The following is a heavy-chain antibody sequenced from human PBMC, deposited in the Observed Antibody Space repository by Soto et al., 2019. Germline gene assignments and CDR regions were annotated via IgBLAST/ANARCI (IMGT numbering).Heavy chain of an antibody. J-gene: IGHJ4*02. V-gene: IGHV1-8*01. Sequence: QVQLVQSGAEVKKPGASVKVSCKASGYTFTDFDINWVRQATGQGPEWMGWVNPKSGNAGYAPKFQGRVSMTRDTSTNTVYMEVSSLRSEDTAVYYCARGLPCDSCYNFWGQGTLVTVSS. CDR3: ARGLPCDSCYNF. CDR1: GYTFTDFD. CDR2: VNPKSGNA. D-gene: IGHD3-10*01.